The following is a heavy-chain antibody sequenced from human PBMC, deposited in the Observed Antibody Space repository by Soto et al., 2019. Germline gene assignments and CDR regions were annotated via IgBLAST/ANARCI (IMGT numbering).Heavy chain of an antibody. CDR2: INAGNGNT. V-gene: IGHV1-3*01. CDR3: ARDPLDYYGSGSYYYYYYGMDV. Sequence: ASVKVSCKASGYTFTSYAMHWVRQAPGQRLEWMGWINAGNGNTKYSQKFQGRVTITRDTSESTAYLELSSLRSEDTAVYYCARDPLDYYGSGSYYYYYYGMDVWGQGTTVTVS. D-gene: IGHD3-10*01. CDR1: GYTFTSYA. J-gene: IGHJ6*02.